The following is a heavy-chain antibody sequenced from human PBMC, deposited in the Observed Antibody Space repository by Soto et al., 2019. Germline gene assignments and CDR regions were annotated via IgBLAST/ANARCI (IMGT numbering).Heavy chain of an antibody. CDR2: IVPMLGTT. CDR3: ARDGRGYAYVRAMDV. V-gene: IGHV1-69*08. CDR1: GEDFTRYT. Sequence: QVQLAQSGPDMKKPGSSVTVSCQASGEDFTRYTVSWVRQAPGLGLEWLGNIVPMLGTTNYAQKVQGRLVITADRTTASMELSSLSSEDTAVYYCARDGRGYAYVRAMDVWGQGTAVLVSS. D-gene: IGHD3-10*02. J-gene: IGHJ6*02.